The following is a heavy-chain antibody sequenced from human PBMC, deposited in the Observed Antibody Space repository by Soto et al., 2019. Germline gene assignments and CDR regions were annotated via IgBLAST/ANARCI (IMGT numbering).Heavy chain of an antibody. CDR2: ISDSGDST. Sequence: EVQLLESGGGLVQPGGSLRLSCAASGFTFRTYAMTWVRQAPGKGLEWVSDISDSGDSTYYADSVKGRFNISRDNAKKTLYLKMNSLTAADTAVYYCVTLWFGFLYDFAHWGQGTLVTVSS. J-gene: IGHJ4*02. D-gene: IGHD3-10*01. V-gene: IGHV3-23*01. CDR3: VTLWFGFLYDFAH. CDR1: GFTFRTYA.